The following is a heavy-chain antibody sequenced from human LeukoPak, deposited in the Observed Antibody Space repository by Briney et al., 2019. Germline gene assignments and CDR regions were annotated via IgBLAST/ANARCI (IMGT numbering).Heavy chain of an antibody. CDR2: ISNRGSTI. D-gene: IGHD4-23*01. V-gene: IGHV3-11*01. J-gene: IGHJ4*02. CDR3: VKGGGNVRRYFEY. CDR1: GFTFSDFY. Sequence: GGSLRLSCAASGFTFSDFYMTWIRQAPGKGLEWVSYISNRGSTIHYADSVRGRFTISRDNAKKSLYLQMNSLRAEDTAVYYCVKGGGNVRRYFEYWGQGTLVTVSS.